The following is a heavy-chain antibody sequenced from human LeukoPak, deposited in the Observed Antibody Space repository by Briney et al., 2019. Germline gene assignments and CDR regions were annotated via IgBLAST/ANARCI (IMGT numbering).Heavy chain of an antibody. CDR3: AKDPSPLCYYGSDY. Sequence: GGSLRLSCAASGFTVSSNYMSWVRQAPGKGLEWVSVIYSGGSTYYADSVKGRFTISRDNSKNTLYLQMNSLRAEDTAVYYCAKDPSPLCYYGSDYWGQGTLVTVSS. V-gene: IGHV3-53*01. CDR1: GFTVSSNY. J-gene: IGHJ4*02. D-gene: IGHD1-26*01. CDR2: IYSGGST.